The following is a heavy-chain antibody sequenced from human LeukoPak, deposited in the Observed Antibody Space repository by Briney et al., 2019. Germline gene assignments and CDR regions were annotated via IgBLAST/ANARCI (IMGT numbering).Heavy chain of an antibody. CDR2: ISSSSSTI. D-gene: IGHD3-22*01. J-gene: IGHJ4*02. CDR1: GFTFSTYS. V-gene: IGHV3-48*04. Sequence: GGSLRLSCAASGFTFSTYSMNWVRQAPGKGLEWVSYISSSSSTIYYADSVKGRFTISRDNAKNSLYLEMSSLRVEDTAVYYCARDRGWRSSGYYLYHFDYWGQGTLVTFAS. CDR3: ARDRGWRSSGYYLYHFDY.